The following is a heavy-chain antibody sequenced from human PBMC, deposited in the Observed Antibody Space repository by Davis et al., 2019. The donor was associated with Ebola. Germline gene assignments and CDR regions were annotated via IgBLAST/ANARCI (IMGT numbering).Heavy chain of an antibody. J-gene: IGHJ3*02. CDR2: ISPNSGAT. V-gene: IGHV1-2*02. CDR1: GYTFTSYD. D-gene: IGHD4-23*01. CDR3: TTGVYGGYAFDI. Sequence: ASVKVSCKASGYTFTSYDINWVRQAPGQGLEWMGWISPNSGATIYAQRFQGRVTMTRDTSINTAYMELRRLRSDDTALYYCTTGVYGGYAFDIWGLGTLVTVSS.